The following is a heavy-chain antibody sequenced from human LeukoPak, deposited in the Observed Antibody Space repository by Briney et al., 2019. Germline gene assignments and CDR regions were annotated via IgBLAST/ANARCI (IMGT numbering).Heavy chain of an antibody. V-gene: IGHV1-2*02. CDR3: ARDLRGSGSYYTPPFDY. CDR2: INPNSGGT. D-gene: IGHD3-10*01. Sequence: ASVKVSCKAAGYTFTGYYMHWVRQAPGQGLEWMGWINPNSGGTNYAQKFQGRVTMTRDTSISTAYMELSRLRSDDTAVYYCARDLRGSGSYYTPPFDYWGQGTLVTVSS. CDR1: GYTFTGYY. J-gene: IGHJ4*02.